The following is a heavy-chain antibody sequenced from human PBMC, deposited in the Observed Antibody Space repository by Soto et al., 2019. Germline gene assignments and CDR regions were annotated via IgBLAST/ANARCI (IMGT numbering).Heavy chain of an antibody. V-gene: IGHV1-24*01. CDR1: GYTLTELS. Sequence: ASVKVSCKVSGYTLTELSMHWVRQAPGKGLEWMGGFDPEDGETIYAQKFQGRVTMTEDTSTDTAYMELSSLRSEDTAVYYCATTNVATIGRGLDYWGQGTLVTVSS. D-gene: IGHD1-1*01. CDR3: ATTNVATIGRGLDY. J-gene: IGHJ4*02. CDR2: FDPEDGET.